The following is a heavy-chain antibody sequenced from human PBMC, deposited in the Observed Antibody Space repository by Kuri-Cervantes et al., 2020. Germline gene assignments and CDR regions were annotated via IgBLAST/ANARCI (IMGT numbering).Heavy chain of an antibody. CDR1: GGTFSSYA. V-gene: IGHV1-69*01. CDR3: AKVAQAYFDY. J-gene: IGHJ4*02. Sequence: KISCKASGGTFSSYAISWVRQAPGQGLEWMGGIIPIFGTANYAQKFQGRVTITADESTSTAYMELSSLRSEDTAVYYCAKVAQAYFDYWGQGTLVTVSS. CDR2: IIPIFGTA.